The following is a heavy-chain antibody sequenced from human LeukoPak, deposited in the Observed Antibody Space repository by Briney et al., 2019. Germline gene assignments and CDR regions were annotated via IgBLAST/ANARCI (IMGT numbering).Heavy chain of an antibody. V-gene: IGHV1-18*01. CDR2: ISAYNGNT. CDR3: ARDSRGYDRWSDHAFDI. J-gene: IGHJ3*02. CDR1: GYTFTSYG. Sequence: ASVKVSCKASGYTFTSYGISWVRQAPGQGLEWMGWISAYNGNTNYAQKLQGRVTMTTDTSKSTAYMELRSLRSDDTAVYYCARDSRGYDRWSDHAFDIWGQGTMVTVSS. D-gene: IGHD5-12*01.